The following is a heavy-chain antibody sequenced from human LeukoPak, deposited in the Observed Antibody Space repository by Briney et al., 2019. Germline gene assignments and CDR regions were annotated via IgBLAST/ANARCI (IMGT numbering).Heavy chain of an antibody. CDR1: GFTFSSYS. D-gene: IGHD6-19*01. CDR2: ISSSSSYI. V-gene: IGHV3-21*04. J-gene: IGHJ4*02. Sequence: PGGSLRLSCAASGFTFSSYSMNWVRQAPGKGLEWVSSISSSSSYIYYADSVKGRFTISRDNAKNSLYLQMNSLRGEDTAVYYCAKGPHAGYSSAWYQDYWGQGTLVTVSS. CDR3: AKGPHAGYSSAWYQDY.